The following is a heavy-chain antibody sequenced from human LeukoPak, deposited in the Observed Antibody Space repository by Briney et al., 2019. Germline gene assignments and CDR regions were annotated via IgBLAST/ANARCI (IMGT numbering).Heavy chain of an antibody. D-gene: IGHD2-21*02. CDR1: GGSFSGYY. V-gene: IGHV4-34*01. Sequence: SETLSLTCAVYGGSFSGYYWSWIRQPPGKGLEWIGEINHSGSTNYNPSLKSRDTISVDTSKNQFSLKLSSVTAADTAVYYCARGGVTPYFDYWGQGTLVTVSS. J-gene: IGHJ4*02. CDR3: ARGGVTPYFDY. CDR2: INHSGST.